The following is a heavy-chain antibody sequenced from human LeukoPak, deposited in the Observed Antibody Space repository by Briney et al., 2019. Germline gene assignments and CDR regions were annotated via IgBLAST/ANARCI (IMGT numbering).Heavy chain of an antibody. J-gene: IGHJ4*02. V-gene: IGHV3-23*01. CDR2: ISGSGGNT. CDR3: AKDRGSAPYCIDY. CDR1: GFTFSTYA. Sequence: PGGSLRLSCAASGFTFSTYAMSWVRQAPGKGLEWVSAISGSGGNTYYADSVKGRVTISRDNSKSTVYLQMNSLRAEDTAVYYCAKDRGSAPYCIDYWGQGTQVTVSS. D-gene: IGHD2-8*02.